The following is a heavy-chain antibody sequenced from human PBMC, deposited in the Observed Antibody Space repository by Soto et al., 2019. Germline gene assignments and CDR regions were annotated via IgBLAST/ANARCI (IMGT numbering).Heavy chain of an antibody. J-gene: IGHJ4*02. CDR2: ISAYNANT. V-gene: IGHV1-18*01. CDR3: ARDVGVDTAMVPGYD. D-gene: IGHD5-18*01. CDR1: GYTFTSYG. Sequence: ASVKVSCKASGYTFTSYGISWVRQAPGQGLEWMGWISAYNANTNYAQKLQGRVTMTTDTSTSTAYMELRSLRSDDTAVYYCARDVGVDTAMVPGYDWGQGTLVTVSS.